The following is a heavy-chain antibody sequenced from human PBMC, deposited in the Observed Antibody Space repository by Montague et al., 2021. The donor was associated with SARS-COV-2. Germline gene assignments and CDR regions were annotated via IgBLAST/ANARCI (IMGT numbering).Heavy chain of an antibody. V-gene: IGHV4-4*02. Sequence: SETLSLTCAVSGGSISTSNWCNWVRQPPGKGLEWIGQIYHSGSTTYNPSLKSRVTISVDKSKNQFSLTLTSLTAADTAVYYCARAQKTISGMLIPPYYFDFWGQGTLVTVSS. CDR2: IYHSGST. CDR1: GGSISTSNW. J-gene: IGHJ4*02. D-gene: IGHD3-3*01. CDR3: ARAQKTISGMLIPPYYFDF.